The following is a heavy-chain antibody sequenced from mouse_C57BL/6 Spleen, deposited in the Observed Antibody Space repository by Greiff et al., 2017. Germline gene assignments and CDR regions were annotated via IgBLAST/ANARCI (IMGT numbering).Heavy chain of an antibody. CDR1: GFSLTSYG. Sequence: VQLQQSGPGLVQPSQSLSITCTVSGFSLTSYGVHWVRQSPGKGLEWLGVIWSGGSTDYNAAFISRLSISKDNSKSQVFFKMNSLQADDTAIYYCARRGYSNYDWFAYWGQGTLVTVSA. CDR2: IWSGGST. J-gene: IGHJ3*01. D-gene: IGHD2-5*01. V-gene: IGHV2-2*01. CDR3: ARRGYSNYDWFAY.